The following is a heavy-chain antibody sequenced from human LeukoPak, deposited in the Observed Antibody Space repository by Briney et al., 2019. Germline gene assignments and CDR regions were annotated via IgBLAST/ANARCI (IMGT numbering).Heavy chain of an antibody. CDR1: GYAFTSYG. CDR3: AREGTTPYYFDY. V-gene: IGHV1-18*04. J-gene: IGHJ4*02. D-gene: IGHD2-2*01. Sequence: ASVKVSCEASGYAFTSYGISWVRQAPGQGLEWMGWISAYNGNTNYAQKLQGRVTMTTDTSTSTAHMELRSLRSDDTAVYYCAREGTTPYYFDYWGQGTLVTVSS. CDR2: ISAYNGNT.